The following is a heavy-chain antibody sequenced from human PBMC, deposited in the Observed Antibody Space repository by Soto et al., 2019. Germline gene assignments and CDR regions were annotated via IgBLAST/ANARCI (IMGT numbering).Heavy chain of an antibody. CDR2: IYYSGST. CDR3: AGNSIFGVVTTIDY. D-gene: IGHD3-3*01. J-gene: IGHJ4*02. Sequence: QVQLQESGPGLVKPSETLSLTCTVSGGSISSYYWSWIRQPPGKGLEWIGYIYYSGSTNYNPSLKSRVTISVDTSKNQFSLKLSSVTAADTAVYYCAGNSIFGVVTTIDYWGQGTLVTVSS. V-gene: IGHV4-59*08. CDR1: GGSISSYY.